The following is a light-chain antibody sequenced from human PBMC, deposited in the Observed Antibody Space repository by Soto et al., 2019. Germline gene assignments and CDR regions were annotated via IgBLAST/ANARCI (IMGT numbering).Light chain of an antibody. CDR3: QQYNSYLYX. CDR2: DAS. J-gene: IGKJ2*01. CDR1: QSISSW. V-gene: IGKV1-5*01. Sequence: DIQMTQSPSTLSASVGDRVTITCRASQSISSWLAWYQQKPGKAPKLLIYDASSWESGVPSRFSGSGSGTEFTLTISSLQPDDFATYYCQQYNSYLYXXGQGTKLEIK.